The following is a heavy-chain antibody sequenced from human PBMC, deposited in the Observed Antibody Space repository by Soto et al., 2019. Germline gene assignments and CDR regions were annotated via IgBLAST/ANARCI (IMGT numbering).Heavy chain of an antibody. J-gene: IGHJ4*02. V-gene: IGHV1-69*06. CDR3: ARVSSGEPTYYFDY. CDR1: GGTFSSYA. Sequence: ASVKVSCKASGGTFSSYATSWVRRAPGQGLEWMGGIIPIFGTANYAQKFQGRVTITADKSTSTAYMELSSLRSEDTAVYYCARVSSGEPTYYFDYWGQGTLVTVSS. CDR2: IIPIFGTA. D-gene: IGHD1-1*01.